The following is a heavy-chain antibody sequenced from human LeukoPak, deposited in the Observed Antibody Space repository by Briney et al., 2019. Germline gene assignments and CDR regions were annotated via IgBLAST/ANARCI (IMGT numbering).Heavy chain of an antibody. CDR1: GGSISSGDYY. J-gene: IGHJ6*03. CDR2: IYYSGST. D-gene: IGHD5-12*01. Sequence: PSETLSLTCTVSGGSISSGDYYWSWIRQPPGKGLEWIGYIYYSGSTYYNPSLKSRVTISVDTSKNQFSLKLSSVTAADTAVYYCARVGRNRGSGYSGYGYYYYMDVWGKGTTVTVSS. CDR3: ARVGRNRGSGYSGYGYYYYMDV. V-gene: IGHV4-30-4*08.